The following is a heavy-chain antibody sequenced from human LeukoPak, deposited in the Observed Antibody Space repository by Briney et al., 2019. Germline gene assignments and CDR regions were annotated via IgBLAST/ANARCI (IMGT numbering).Heavy chain of an antibody. CDR2: IYHSGST. J-gene: IGHJ5*02. CDR1: GYSISSGYY. CDR3: ARLGYDFWSGSISWFDP. D-gene: IGHD3-3*01. V-gene: IGHV4-38-2*01. Sequence: PSETLSLTCAVSGYSISSGYYWGWIRQPPGKGLEWIGSIYHSGSTYYNPSLKSRVTILVDTSKNQFSLKLSSVTAADTAVYYCARLGYDFWSGSISWFDPWGQGTLVTVSS.